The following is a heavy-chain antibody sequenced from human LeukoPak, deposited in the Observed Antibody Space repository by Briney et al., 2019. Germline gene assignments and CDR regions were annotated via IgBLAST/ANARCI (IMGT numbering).Heavy chain of an antibody. D-gene: IGHD2-15*01. V-gene: IGHV3-53*01. Sequence: GGSLRLSCAASGFTVSSNYMSWVRQAPGKGLEWVSVIYSGGSTYYADSVKGRFTISRDNSKNTLYLQMNSLRAEETAVYYCARAGYCSGGSCYSYSLTFDYWGQGTLVTVSS. J-gene: IGHJ4*02. CDR1: GFTVSSNY. CDR2: IYSGGST. CDR3: ARAGYCSGGSCYSYSLTFDY.